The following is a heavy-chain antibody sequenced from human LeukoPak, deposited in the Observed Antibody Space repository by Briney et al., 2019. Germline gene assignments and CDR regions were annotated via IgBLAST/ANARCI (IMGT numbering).Heavy chain of an antibody. CDR1: GYTFTSYG. CDR3: ARDLFAMVRGVKNY. J-gene: IGHJ4*02. D-gene: IGHD3-10*01. Sequence: ASVKVSCKASGYTFTSYGISWVRQAPGQGLEWMGWISAYNGNTNYAQKLQGRVTMTTDTSTSTAYMELRSLRSDDTAVYYCARDLFAMVRGVKNYWGQGTLVTVSS. CDR2: ISAYNGNT. V-gene: IGHV1-18*01.